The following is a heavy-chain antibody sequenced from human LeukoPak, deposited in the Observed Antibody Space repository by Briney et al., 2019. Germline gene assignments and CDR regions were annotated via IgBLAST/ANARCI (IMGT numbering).Heavy chain of an antibody. D-gene: IGHD2-15*01. CDR3: ARTTEGYCRGVSCYYYSYSMDV. CDR1: GGSSSSYY. Sequence: SETLSRTCTVSGGSSSSYYWSWIRHPPGKGLVWIGYIYYSGSTNYNPSLKSRVTVSVDTSKKQFSLKLRSVTAADTAVYYCARTTEGYCRGVSCYYYSYSMDVWGKGTTVTVSS. V-gene: IGHV4-59*01. J-gene: IGHJ6*04. CDR2: IYYSGST.